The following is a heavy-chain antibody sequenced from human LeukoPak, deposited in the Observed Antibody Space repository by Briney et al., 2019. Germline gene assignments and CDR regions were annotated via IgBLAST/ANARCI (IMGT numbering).Heavy chain of an antibody. Sequence: SETLSLTCAVYGGSFSGYYWSWIRQPPGKGLEWIGEINHSGSTNYNPSLKSRVTIPVDTSKNQFSLKLSSVTAADTAVYYCARGHITMPSPPKKRRYYFDYWGQGTLVTVSS. CDR3: ARGHITMPSPPKKRRYYFDY. CDR1: GGSFSGYY. CDR2: INHSGST. J-gene: IGHJ4*02. V-gene: IGHV4-34*01. D-gene: IGHD3-10*01.